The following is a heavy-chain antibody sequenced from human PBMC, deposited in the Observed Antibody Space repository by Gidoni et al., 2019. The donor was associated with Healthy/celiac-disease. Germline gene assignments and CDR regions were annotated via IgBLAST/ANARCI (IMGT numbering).Heavy chain of an antibody. Sequence: QVQLQQWGAGLLKPSETLSLTCAVYGGSFSGYYWNWIRQPPGKGLEWIGEISHSGSTYYNPSLKSRVTISIDTSKNQFSLKLSSVTAADTAVYYCARGRRVYSSSSSRDDYWGQGTLVTVSS. CDR2: ISHSGST. D-gene: IGHD6-6*01. CDR1: GGSFSGYY. J-gene: IGHJ4*02. V-gene: IGHV4-34*01. CDR3: ARGRRVYSSSSSRDDY.